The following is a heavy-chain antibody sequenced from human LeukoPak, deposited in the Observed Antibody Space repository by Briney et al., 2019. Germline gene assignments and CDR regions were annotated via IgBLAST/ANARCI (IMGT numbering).Heavy chain of an antibody. CDR2: IKHDGTDK. J-gene: IGHJ4*02. D-gene: IGHD3-16*01. CDR3: ARPRPGWSSVMPYFDY. V-gene: IGHV3-7*01. Sequence: TGGSLRLSCAASGFTFSSYWMSWVRQAPGKGLEWVANIKHDGTDKYYVDSVKGRFTISRDNAKNSLFLQMNSLRAEDTAVYYCARPRPGWSSVMPYFDYWGQGTLVTVSS. CDR1: GFTFSSYW.